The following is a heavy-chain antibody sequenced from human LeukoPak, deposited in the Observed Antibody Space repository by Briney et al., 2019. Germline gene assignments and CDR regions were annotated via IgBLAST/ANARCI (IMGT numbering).Heavy chain of an antibody. Sequence: PSETLSLTCVVSGGSISSDNSYWSWIRQPAGKGLEWIGRIYTSGSTNYNPSLKSRVTISVDTSKNQFSLKLSSVTAADTAVYYCARHGLQLEPLDYWGQGTLVTVSS. CDR1: GGSISSDNSY. J-gene: IGHJ4*02. CDR3: ARHGLQLEPLDY. D-gene: IGHD5-18*01. CDR2: IYTSGST. V-gene: IGHV4-61*02.